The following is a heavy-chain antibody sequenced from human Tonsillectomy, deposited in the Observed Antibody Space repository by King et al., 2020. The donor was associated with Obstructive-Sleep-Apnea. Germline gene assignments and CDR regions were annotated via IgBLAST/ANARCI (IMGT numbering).Heavy chain of an antibody. CDR2: IHHSGST. CDR1: GYSISSGFY. Sequence: VQLQESGPGLVKPSETLSLPCAVSGYSISSGFYWGWIRQPPGKGLEWIGSIHHSGSTYYNPSLRSRVTISIDTCKNQFSLNLRSVTATDTAVYHCARDPNSGGGSCYFDYWGQGTLVAVSS. D-gene: IGHD2-15*01. V-gene: IGHV4-38-2*02. CDR3: ARDPNSGGGSCYFDY. J-gene: IGHJ4*02.